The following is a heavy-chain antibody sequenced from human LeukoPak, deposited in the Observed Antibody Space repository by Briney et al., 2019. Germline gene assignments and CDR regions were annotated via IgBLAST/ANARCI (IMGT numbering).Heavy chain of an antibody. D-gene: IGHD3/OR15-3a*01. CDR2: IYHSGST. CDR1: GYSISSGYY. V-gene: IGHV4-38-2*01. CDR3: ARQNRYDIYYFDY. Sequence: SETVSLTCAVSGYSISSGYYWGWIRQPPGKGLEWIGSIYHSGSTYYNPSLKSRVTISVDTSKNQFSLKLSSVTAADTAVYYCARQNRYDIYYFDYWGQGTLVTVSS. J-gene: IGHJ4*02.